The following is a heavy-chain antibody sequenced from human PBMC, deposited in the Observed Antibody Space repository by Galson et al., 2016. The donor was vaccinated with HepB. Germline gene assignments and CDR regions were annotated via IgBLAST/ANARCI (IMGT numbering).Heavy chain of an antibody. V-gene: IGHV3-53*01. CDR3: ARGMNWAPLDY. CDR2: IYSGGKT. CDR1: GFTVMSNY. J-gene: IGHJ4*02. D-gene: IGHD3-16*01. Sequence: SLRLSCAASGFTVMSNYMNWVRQAPGKGLEWISTIYSGGKTYYSDSVRGRCTISRDNSKNEVYLQMSGLRFDDTAIYYCARGMNWAPLDYWGQGALVTVSS.